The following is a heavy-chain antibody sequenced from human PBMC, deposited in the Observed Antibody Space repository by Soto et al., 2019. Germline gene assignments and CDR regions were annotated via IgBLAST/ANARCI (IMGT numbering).Heavy chain of an antibody. D-gene: IGHD6-6*01. V-gene: IGHV1-69*06. CDR2: TIPIFGTA. Sequence: SVKVSCKASGGTFSSYAISWVRQAPGQGLEWMGGTIPIFGTANYAQKFQGRVTITADKSTSTAYMELSSLRSEDTAVYYCARPQDTYSSSSYYYYYYGMDVWGQGTTVTVSS. CDR1: GGTFSSYA. CDR3: ARPQDTYSSSSYYYYYYGMDV. J-gene: IGHJ6*02.